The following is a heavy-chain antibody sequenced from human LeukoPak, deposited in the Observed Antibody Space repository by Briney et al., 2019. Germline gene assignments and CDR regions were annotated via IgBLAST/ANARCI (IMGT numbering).Heavy chain of an antibody. V-gene: IGHV4-59*01. J-gene: IGHJ4*02. CDR2: IYYSGST. CDR1: GGSISSYY. D-gene: IGHD1-26*01. CDR3: ARVLELVPRRYHFDY. Sequence: SETLSLTCTVSGGSISSYYWSWIRQPPGKGLEWIGYIYYSGSTNYNPSLKSRVTISVDTSKNQFSLKLSSVTAADTAVYYCARVLELVPRRYHFDYWGQGTLVTVSS.